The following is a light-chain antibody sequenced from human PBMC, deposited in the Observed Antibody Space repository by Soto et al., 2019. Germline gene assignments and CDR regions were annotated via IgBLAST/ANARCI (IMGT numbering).Light chain of an antibody. CDR3: QTWGTGIWV. CDR1: SGHSSYA. CDR2: LNSDGSH. Sequence: QSVLTQSPSASASLGASVKLTCTLSSGHSSYAIAWHQQQPETGPRYLMKLNSDGSHSKGDGIPDRFSGSSSGAERYLTISSLQSGDEADYYCQTWGTGIWVFGGGTKVTFL. V-gene: IGLV4-69*01. J-gene: IGLJ3*02.